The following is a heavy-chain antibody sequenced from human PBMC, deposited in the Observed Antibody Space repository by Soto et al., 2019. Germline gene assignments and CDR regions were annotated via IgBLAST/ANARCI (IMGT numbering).Heavy chain of an antibody. V-gene: IGHV3-33*01. CDR1: GFTFSSYG. CDR2: IWYDGSNK. D-gene: IGHD3-10*01. CDR3: ARDGATMVRGVGWFDP. J-gene: IGHJ5*02. Sequence: QVQLVESGVGVVQPGRSLRLSCAASGFTFSSYGMHWVRQAPGKGLEWVAVIWYDGSNKYYADSVKGRFTISRDNSKNTLYLQMNSLRDEDTAVYYCARDGATMVRGVGWFDPWGQGSLVTVSS.